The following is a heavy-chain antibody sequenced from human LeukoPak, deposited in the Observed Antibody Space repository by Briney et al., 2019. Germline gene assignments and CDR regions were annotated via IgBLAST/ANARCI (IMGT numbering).Heavy chain of an antibody. D-gene: IGHD6-6*01. J-gene: IGHJ4*02. CDR2: ISYAGSNK. Sequence: PGGSLRLSCAASGFTFSSYAMHWVRQAPGKGLEWVAVISYAGSNKYYADSAKGRFTISRDNSKNTLYLQMNSLRAEDTAVYYCAREPYSSWQEFDYWGQGTLVTVST. CDR1: GFTFSSYA. V-gene: IGHV3-30-3*01. CDR3: AREPYSSWQEFDY.